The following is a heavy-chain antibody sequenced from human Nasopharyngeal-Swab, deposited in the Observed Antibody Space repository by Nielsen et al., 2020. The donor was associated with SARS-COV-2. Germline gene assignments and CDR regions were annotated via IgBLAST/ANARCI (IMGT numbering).Heavy chain of an antibody. CDR3: ARIGVGATYYFDY. Sequence: GESPKISCAASGFTVSSNYMSWVRQAPGKGLEWVSVIYSGGSTYYADSVKGRFTISRDNSKNTLYLQMNSLRAEDTAVYYCARIGVGATYYFDYWGQGTLVTVSS. CDR2: IYSGGST. D-gene: IGHD1-26*01. V-gene: IGHV3-53*01. J-gene: IGHJ4*02. CDR1: GFTVSSNY.